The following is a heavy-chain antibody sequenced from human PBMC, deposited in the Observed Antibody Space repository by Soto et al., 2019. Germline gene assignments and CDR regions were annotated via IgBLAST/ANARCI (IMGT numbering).Heavy chain of an antibody. Sequence: EAQLLESGGGLVQPGGSLRLSCTASGFIFSTFAMSWVRQAPGKGLEWVSSVGNATHYADSVKCRFTISRDNSKNTLFLQMNTLGDEDTAVYFCAKRSASGTYYFDYWGRGTPVTVST. D-gene: IGHD5-12*01. J-gene: IGHJ4*02. CDR2: SVGNAT. CDR3: AKRSASGTYYFDY. CDR1: GFIFSTFA. V-gene: IGHV3-23*01.